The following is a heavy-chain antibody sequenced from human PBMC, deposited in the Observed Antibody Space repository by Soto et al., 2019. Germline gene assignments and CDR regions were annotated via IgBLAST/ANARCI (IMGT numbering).Heavy chain of an antibody. V-gene: IGHV3-23*01. D-gene: IGHD6-19*01. CDR2: IDYTGGTT. CDR1: GFTFSIIA. Sequence: PGGSLRLSCAASGFTFSIIAMGWVRQAPGKGLEWVSVIDYTGGTTYYTDSVKGRFIISRDNSKKMLYLKMNSLRAEDTAVYYCAKDASRPSGWYYFVSWGQGALATVSP. CDR3: AKDASRPSGWYYFVS. J-gene: IGHJ4*02.